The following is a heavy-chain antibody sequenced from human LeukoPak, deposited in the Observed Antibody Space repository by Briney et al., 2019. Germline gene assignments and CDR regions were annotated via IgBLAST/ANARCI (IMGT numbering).Heavy chain of an antibody. CDR1: GGSISSSNW. J-gene: IGHJ4*02. V-gene: IGHV4-4*02. CDR2: IYHSGST. D-gene: IGHD3-22*01. Sequence: PSGTLSLTCAVSGGSISSSNWWSWVRQPPGKGLEWIGEIYHSGSTNYNPSLKSRVTISVDKSKNQFSLKLSSVTAADTAVYYCARGPYYYDSSGYYYGVGFDYWGQGTLVTVSS. CDR3: ARGPYYYDSSGYYYGVGFDY.